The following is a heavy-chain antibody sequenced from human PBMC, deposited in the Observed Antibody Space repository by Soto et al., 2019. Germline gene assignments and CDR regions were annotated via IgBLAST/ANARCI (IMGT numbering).Heavy chain of an antibody. V-gene: IGHV1-3*01. CDR1: GYTFTSYA. CDR2: INAGNGNT. Sequence: ASVKVSCKASGYTFTSYAMHWVRQAPGQRLEWMGWINAGNGNTKYSQKFQGRVTITRDTSASTAYMELSSLRPEDTAVYYCARGEFLSYDDYWGQGTLVTVSS. J-gene: IGHJ4*02. D-gene: IGHD3-16*01. CDR3: ARGEFLSYDDY.